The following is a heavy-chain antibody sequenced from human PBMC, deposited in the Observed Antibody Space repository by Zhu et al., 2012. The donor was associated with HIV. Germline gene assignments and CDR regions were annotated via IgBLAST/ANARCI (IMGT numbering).Heavy chain of an antibody. V-gene: IGHV4-39*07. CDR1: GGSISSSSYY. D-gene: IGHD6-19*01. CDR2: IYYSGST. Sequence: QVQLQESGPGLVKPSETLSLTCTVSGGSISSSSYYWGWIRQPPGKGLEWIGSIYYSGSTYYNPSLKSRVTISVDTSKNQFSLKLSSVTAADTAVYYCARHGLSLDWYSSGLSWFDPGAREPWSPSPQ. CDR3: ARHGLSLDWYSSGLSWFDP. J-gene: IGHJ5*02.